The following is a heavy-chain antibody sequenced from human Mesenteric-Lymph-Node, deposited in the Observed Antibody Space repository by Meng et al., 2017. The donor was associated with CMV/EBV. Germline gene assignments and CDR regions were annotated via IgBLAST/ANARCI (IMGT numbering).Heavy chain of an antibody. D-gene: IGHD1-26*01. J-gene: IGHJ4*02. CDR3: ARVFSGSSEYYFDY. V-gene: IGHV3-21*01. Sequence: GESLKISCAASGFTFSSYSMNWVRQAPGKGLEWVSSISSSSSYIYYADSVKGRFTISRDNAKNSLYLQMNSLRAEDTAVYYCARVFSGSSEYYFDYWGQGTLVTVSS. CDR1: GFTFSSYS. CDR2: ISSSSSYI.